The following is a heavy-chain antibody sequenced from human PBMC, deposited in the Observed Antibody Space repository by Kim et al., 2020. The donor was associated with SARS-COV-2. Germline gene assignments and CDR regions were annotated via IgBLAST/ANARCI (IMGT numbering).Heavy chain of an antibody. CDR1: GGSISSSSYY. V-gene: IGHV4-39*07. D-gene: IGHD3-9*01. CDR3: ARDFRDILTGYLL. Sequence: SETLSLTCTVSGGSISSSSYYWGWIRQPPGKGLEWIGSIYYSGSTYYNPSLKSRVTISVDTSKNQFSLKLSSVTAADTAVYYCARDFRDILTGYLLWGQGTLVTVSS. CDR2: IYYSGST. J-gene: IGHJ4*02.